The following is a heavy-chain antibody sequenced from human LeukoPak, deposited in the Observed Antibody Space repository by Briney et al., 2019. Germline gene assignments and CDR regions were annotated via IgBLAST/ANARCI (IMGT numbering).Heavy chain of an antibody. CDR1: GGSISSGGYY. D-gene: IGHD3-9*01. CDR3: ARSLPRSVGTGRDILTGLDY. CDR2: IYYSGST. J-gene: IGHJ4*02. V-gene: IGHV4-31*03. Sequence: EPSETLSLTCTVSGGSISSGGYYWSWIRQHPGKGLEWIGYIYYSGSTYYNPSLKSRVTISVDTSKNQFSLKLSSVTAADTAVYYCARSLPRSVGTGRDILTGLDYWGQGTLVTVSS.